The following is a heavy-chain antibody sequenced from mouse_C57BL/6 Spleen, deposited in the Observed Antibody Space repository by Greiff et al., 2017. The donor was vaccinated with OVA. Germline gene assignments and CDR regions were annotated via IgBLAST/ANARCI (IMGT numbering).Heavy chain of an antibody. CDR1: GFTFSSYA. D-gene: IGHD1-3*01. V-gene: IGHV5-4*01. Sequence: EVKLMESGGGLVKPGGSLKLSCAASGFTFSSYAMSWVRQTPEKRLEWVATISDGGSYTYYPVNVKGRFTISRDNAKNNLYLQMSHLKSEDTAMYYCAREGLNYFDYWGQGTTLTVSS. CDR3: AREGLNYFDY. J-gene: IGHJ2*01. CDR2: ISDGGSYT.